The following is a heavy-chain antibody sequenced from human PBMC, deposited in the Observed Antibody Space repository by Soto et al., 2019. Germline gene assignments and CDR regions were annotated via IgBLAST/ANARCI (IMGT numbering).Heavy chain of an antibody. J-gene: IGHJ3*02. V-gene: IGHV1-18*01. Sequence: GASVKVSCKASGYTFTSYCISWVRQAPGQGLEWMGWISAYNGNTNYAQKLQGRVTMTTDTSTSTAYMELRSLRSDDTAVYYCAKDLYYDILTGYRLSGDDAFDIWGQGTMVTVSS. CDR3: AKDLYYDILTGYRLSGDDAFDI. D-gene: IGHD3-9*01. CDR1: GYTFTSYC. CDR2: ISAYNGNT.